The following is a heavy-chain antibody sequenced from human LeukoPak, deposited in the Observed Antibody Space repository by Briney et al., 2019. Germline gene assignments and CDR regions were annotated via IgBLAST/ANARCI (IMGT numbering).Heavy chain of an antibody. CDR2: ISYDGSNK. Sequence: GGSLRLSCAASGFTFSSYAMHWVRQAPGKGLEWVAVISYDGSNKYYADSVKGRFTISRDNSKNTLYLQMNSLRAEDTAVYYCARASSGWAGDAFDIWGQGTMVTVS. CDR1: GFTFSSYA. D-gene: IGHD6-19*01. CDR3: ARASSGWAGDAFDI. V-gene: IGHV3-30-3*01. J-gene: IGHJ3*02.